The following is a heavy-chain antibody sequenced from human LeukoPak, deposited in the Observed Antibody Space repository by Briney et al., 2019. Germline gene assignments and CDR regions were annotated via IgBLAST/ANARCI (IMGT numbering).Heavy chain of an antibody. CDR1: GYSFSNYW. CDR2: IYPGDSDT. CDR3: ARHGYDDSSSWYGPDY. J-gene: IGHJ4*02. Sequence: GESLKISCMGSGYSFSNYWIGWVRQMPGKGLEWMGIIYPGDSDTRYSPSFQGQVTISADKSISTAYLQWSSLKASDTAMYYCARHGYDDSSSWYGPDYWGQGTLVTVSS. D-gene: IGHD6-13*01. V-gene: IGHV5-51*01.